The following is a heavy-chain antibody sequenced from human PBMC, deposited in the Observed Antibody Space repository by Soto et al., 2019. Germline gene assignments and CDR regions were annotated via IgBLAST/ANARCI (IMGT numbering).Heavy chain of an antibody. Sequence: GGSLRLSCAASGFTFSDYYMSWIRQAPGKGLEWVSYISSSGSTIYYADSVKGRFTISRDNAKNSLYLQMNSLRAEDTAVYYCARVTSFGGAYYYDSSGLSPDFDYWGQGTLVTVSS. V-gene: IGHV3-11*01. CDR2: ISSSGSTI. J-gene: IGHJ4*02. D-gene: IGHD3-22*01. CDR1: GFTFSDYY. CDR3: ARVTSFGGAYYYDSSGLSPDFDY.